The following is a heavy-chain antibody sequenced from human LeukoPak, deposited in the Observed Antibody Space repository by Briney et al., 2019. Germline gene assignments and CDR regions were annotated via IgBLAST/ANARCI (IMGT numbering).Heavy chain of an antibody. J-gene: IGHJ4*02. V-gene: IGHV1-69*11. CDR2: IIPILRTP. CDR3: ARDAGLYGSVPQRN. CDR1: GGTFSSYA. D-gene: IGHD3-10*01. Sequence: ASVKVSCKASGGTFSSYAISWVRQAPGQGLEWMGRIIPILRTPNYAQNFQGRVTITTDESTSTAYMELSSLRSEDTAVYYCARDAGLYGSVPQRNWGQGTLVTVSS.